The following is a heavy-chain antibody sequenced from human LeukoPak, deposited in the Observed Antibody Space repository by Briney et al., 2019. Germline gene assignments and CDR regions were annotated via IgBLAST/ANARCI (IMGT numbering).Heavy chain of an antibody. J-gene: IGHJ4*02. D-gene: IGHD5-12*01. CDR3: ARASGYSGYDLIDY. CDR1: GYTLTSYY. V-gene: IGHV1-46*01. CDR2: IIPSGGST. Sequence: ASVKVSCKASGYTLTSYYIHWVRQAPGQGLEWMGIIIPSGGSTSYAQTFQGRVTMTRDTSTSTVYMELSSLRSEDTAVYYCARASGYSGYDLIDYWGQGTLVTVTS.